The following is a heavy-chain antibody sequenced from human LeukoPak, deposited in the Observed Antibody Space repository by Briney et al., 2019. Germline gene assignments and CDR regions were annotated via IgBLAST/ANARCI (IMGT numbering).Heavy chain of an antibody. V-gene: IGHV4-4*07. CDR1: GGSISSYY. CDR3: ARDRAHCSSTSCYWYFDL. J-gene: IGHJ2*01. D-gene: IGHD2-2*01. Sequence: NPSETLSLTCTVSGGSISSYYWSWIRQPAGKGLEWIGRIYTSGSTNYNPSLKSRVTISVATSRNQFSLKLSSVTAADTAVYYCARDRAHCSSTSCYWYFDLWGRGTLVTVSS. CDR2: IYTSGST.